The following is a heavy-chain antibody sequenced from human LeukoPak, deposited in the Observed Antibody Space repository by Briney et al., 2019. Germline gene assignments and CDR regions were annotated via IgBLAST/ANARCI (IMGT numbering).Heavy chain of an antibody. CDR2: INPNNGGT. CDR1: GYTFTGYY. CDR3: ARGDYYDSSGYYYHY. V-gene: IGHV1-2*02. Sequence: ASVKVSCKASGYTFTGYYMHWVRQAPGQGLEWMGWINPNNGGTNYAQKFQGRVTMTRDTSISTAYMELSRLRSDDTAVYYCARGDYYDSSGYYYHYWGQGTLVTVSS. J-gene: IGHJ4*02. D-gene: IGHD3-22*01.